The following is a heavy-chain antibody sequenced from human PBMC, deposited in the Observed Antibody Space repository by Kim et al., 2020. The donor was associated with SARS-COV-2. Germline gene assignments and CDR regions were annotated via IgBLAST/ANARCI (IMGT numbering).Heavy chain of an antibody. Sequence: SETLSLTCAVYGGSFSGYYWSWIHQPPGKGLEWIGEINHSGSTNYSPSLKSRVTISVDTSKNQFSLKLSSVTAADTAVYYCARGGPLGYCSGGSCYSRRWFDPWGQGTLVTVSS. D-gene: IGHD2-15*01. CDR3: ARGGPLGYCSGGSCYSRRWFDP. CDR1: GGSFSGYY. CDR2: INHSGST. J-gene: IGHJ5*02. V-gene: IGHV4-34*01.